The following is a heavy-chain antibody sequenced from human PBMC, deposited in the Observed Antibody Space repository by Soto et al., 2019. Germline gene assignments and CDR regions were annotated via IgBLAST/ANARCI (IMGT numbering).Heavy chain of an antibody. CDR1: GYTFTSYG. CDR3: ARDRKYYDILTGNRVIDY. V-gene: IGHV1-18*01. D-gene: IGHD3-9*01. Sequence: GASVKVSCKASGYTFTSYGISWVRQAPGQGLEWMGWISAYNGNTNYAQKLQGRVTMTTDTSTSTAYMELRGLRSDDTAVYYCARDRKYYDILTGNRVIDYWGQGTLVTVSS. CDR2: ISAYNGNT. J-gene: IGHJ4*02.